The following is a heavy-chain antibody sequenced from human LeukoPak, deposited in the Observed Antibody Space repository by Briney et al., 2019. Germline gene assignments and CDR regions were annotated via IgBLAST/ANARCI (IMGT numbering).Heavy chain of an antibody. V-gene: IGHV3-48*03. Sequence: GGSLRLFCAASGFTFSSYEMNGVRQAPGKGLEWVSYISSSGSTIYYADSVKGRFTISRDNAKNSLYLQMNSLRAEDTAVYYCARVENNWFDPWGQGTLVTVSS. CDR2: ISSSGSTI. J-gene: IGHJ5*02. CDR1: GFTFSSYE. CDR3: ARVENNWFDP.